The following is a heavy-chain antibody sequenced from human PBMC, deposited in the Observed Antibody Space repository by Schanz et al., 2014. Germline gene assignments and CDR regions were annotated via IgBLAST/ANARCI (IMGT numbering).Heavy chain of an antibody. J-gene: IGHJ5*02. CDR1: GYTFTNYY. CDR3: AREGTIIRGLTGWFDP. D-gene: IGHD3-10*01. Sequence: QVQLVQSGAEVKKPGASMKVSCKASGYTFTNYYIHWVRQAPGQGLEWMGRINPNSGGTNYAQKFQGRVTVTRDTSISTAYMELGSLRFDDTAVYYCAREGTIIRGLTGWFDPWGQGTLVTVSS. CDR2: INPNSGGT. V-gene: IGHV1-2*06.